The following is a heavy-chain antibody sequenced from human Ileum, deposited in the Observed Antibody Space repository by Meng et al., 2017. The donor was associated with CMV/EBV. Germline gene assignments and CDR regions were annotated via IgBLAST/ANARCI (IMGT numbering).Heavy chain of an antibody. CDR3: ARGSYYGSGALYYFDY. V-gene: IGHV3-33*01. J-gene: IGHJ4*02. Sequence: GFTFSSYSIPWVRQAPGKGLEWVAVIWYDGINKYYADSVKGRFTISRDNSKNRLYLQMNSLRAEDTAVYYCARGSYYGSGALYYFDYWGQGTLVTVSS. CDR1: GFTFSSYS. D-gene: IGHD3-10*01. CDR2: IWYDGINK.